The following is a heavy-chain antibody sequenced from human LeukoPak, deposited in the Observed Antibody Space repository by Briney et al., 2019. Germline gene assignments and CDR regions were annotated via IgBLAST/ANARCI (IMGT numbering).Heavy chain of an antibody. J-gene: IGHJ4*02. CDR1: GYTFSGYY. V-gene: IGHV1-2*02. Sequence: GASVKVSCKASGYTFSGYYIHWMRQAPGHGLELMGWINPNSGGTNYAQKFQGRVTMTRDTSITTAYMELSRLRYDDTALYYCARLGIVPAGIDYWGQGTLLTVSS. CDR3: ARLGIVPAGIDY. CDR2: INPNSGGT. D-gene: IGHD6-13*01.